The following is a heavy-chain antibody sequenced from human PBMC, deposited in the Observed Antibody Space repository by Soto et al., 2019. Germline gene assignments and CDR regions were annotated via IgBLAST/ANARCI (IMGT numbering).Heavy chain of an antibody. CDR3: ARHRGIAARPPTFDI. D-gene: IGHD6-13*01. CDR1: GFTFTNYW. Sequence: GGSLRLSCAASGFTFTNYWMDWVRQAPGKGLEWVANIREDGSEKYYVDSVKGRFTISRDNAKNSLYLQMNSLRAEDTAVYYCARHRGIAARPPTFDIWGQGTMVTVSS. CDR2: IREDGSEK. J-gene: IGHJ3*02. V-gene: IGHV3-7*01.